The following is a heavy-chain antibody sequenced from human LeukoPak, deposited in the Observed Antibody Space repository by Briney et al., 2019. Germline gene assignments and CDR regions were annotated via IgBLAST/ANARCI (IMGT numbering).Heavy chain of an antibody. J-gene: IGHJ5*02. Sequence: KPAETLSLTCTVSGGSISSSSYYWGWIRQPPGKGLEWIGSIYYSGSTYYNPSLKSRVTISVDTSKNQFSLKLSSVTAADTAVYYCAREGEYYGDYIGNWFDPWGQGTLVTVSS. CDR2: IYYSGST. D-gene: IGHD4-17*01. CDR1: GGSISSSSYY. CDR3: AREGEYYGDYIGNWFDP. V-gene: IGHV4-39*07.